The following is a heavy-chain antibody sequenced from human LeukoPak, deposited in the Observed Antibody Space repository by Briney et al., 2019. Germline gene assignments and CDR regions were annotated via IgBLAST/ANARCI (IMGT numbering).Heavy chain of an antibody. V-gene: IGHV4-31*11. CDR3: ARRYYDNSGYRYYFDY. CDR1: GDSVTSGGYY. J-gene: IGHJ4*02. Sequence: SQTLSLTCAVSGDSVTSGGYYWTWIRQHPGKGLECIGYIYYSGSTYYNPSLRSRVTISVDTSKNQFSLKLSSVTAADTAVYYCARRYYDNSGYRYYFDYWGQGTLVTVSS. D-gene: IGHD3-22*01. CDR2: IYYSGST.